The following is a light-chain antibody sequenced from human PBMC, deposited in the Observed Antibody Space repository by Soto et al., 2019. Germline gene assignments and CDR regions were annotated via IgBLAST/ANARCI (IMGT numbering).Light chain of an antibody. CDR1: QSVGSN. J-gene: IGKJ4*01. CDR2: GAS. V-gene: IGKV3-15*01. CDR3: QQYNNWPLT. Sequence: EILLTQSPASLSVSPGESATLSCRASQSVGSNVAWYQQKPGQAPRLLIYGASSRATGIPARVSGSGSGTEFTLTISSLQSEDFAVYYCQQYNNWPLTFGGGTKVDIK.